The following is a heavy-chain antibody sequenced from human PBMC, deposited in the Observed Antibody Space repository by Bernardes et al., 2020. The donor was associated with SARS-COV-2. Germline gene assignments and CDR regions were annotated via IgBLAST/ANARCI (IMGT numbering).Heavy chain of an antibody. J-gene: IGHJ3*02. CDR3: ARDLTVVTSPDAFDI. CDR2: ISSSSSYI. D-gene: IGHD5-12*01. Sequence: GGSLRLSCAASGFTFSSYSMNWVRQAPGKGLEWVSSISSSSSYIYYADSVKGRFTISRDNAKNSLYLQMNSLRAEDTAVYYCARDLTVVTSPDAFDIWGQGTMVTVSS. V-gene: IGHV3-21*01. CDR1: GFTFSSYS.